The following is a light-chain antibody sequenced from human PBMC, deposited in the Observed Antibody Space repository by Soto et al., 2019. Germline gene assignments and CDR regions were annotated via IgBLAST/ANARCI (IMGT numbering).Light chain of an antibody. J-gene: IGLJ3*02. Sequence: NFMLTQPHSVSESPGKTVIISCTRSSGSIARNYVQWYQQRPGSFPTIVIYEDNERPSGVPDRFSGSIDSSSNSASLTISGLKTEDEADYYCQSHDSTNVVFGGGTKVTVL. CDR3: QSHDSTNVV. CDR2: EDN. CDR1: SGSIARNY. V-gene: IGLV6-57*01.